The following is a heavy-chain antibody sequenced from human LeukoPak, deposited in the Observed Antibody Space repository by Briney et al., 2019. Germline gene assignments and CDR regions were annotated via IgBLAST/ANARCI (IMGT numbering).Heavy chain of an antibody. CDR3: ARDAGYSSGWYGS. Sequence: PGGSLRLSCAASGFTFSSYAMHWVRQAPGKGLEWVAVISNDGSNKYYADSVKGRFTISRDNSKNTLYLQMNSLRAEDTAVYYCARDAGYSSGWYGSWGQGTLVTVSS. CDR2: ISNDGSNK. D-gene: IGHD6-19*01. V-gene: IGHV3-30*04. J-gene: IGHJ4*02. CDR1: GFTFSSYA.